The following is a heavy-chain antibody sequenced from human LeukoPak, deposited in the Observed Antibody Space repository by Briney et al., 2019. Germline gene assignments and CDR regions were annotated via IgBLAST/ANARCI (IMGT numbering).Heavy chain of an antibody. Sequence: PGGSLRLSSAASGFTSSISQMIWGPQAPGKGLEWVSYISSSGSTIYYADSVKGRFTISRDNAKNSLYLQMNSLRAEDTAFYYCRRCWEGATGGAFDIWRQGTMVSVSS. V-gene: IGHV3-48*03. CDR3: RRCWEGATGGAFDI. J-gene: IGHJ3*02. CDR2: ISSSGSTI. CDR1: GFTSSISQ. D-gene: IGHD1-26*01.